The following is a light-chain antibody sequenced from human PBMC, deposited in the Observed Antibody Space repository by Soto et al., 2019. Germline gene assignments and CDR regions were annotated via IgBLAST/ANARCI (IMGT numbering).Light chain of an antibody. J-gene: IGKJ4*01. CDR2: AAS. V-gene: IGKV1-9*01. CDR3: QQLNSYPLT. Sequence: IQLTQSPSSLSASVGDRVTIACRASQGISSYLAWYQQKPGKAPTLLIYAASNLQSGVPLRFSGTGSGTHFTLTISILQHEHLATYYSQQLNSYPLTFCGGNKLEIK. CDR1: QGISSY.